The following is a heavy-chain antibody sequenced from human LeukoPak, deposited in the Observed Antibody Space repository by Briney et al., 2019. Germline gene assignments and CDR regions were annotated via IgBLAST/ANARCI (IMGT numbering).Heavy chain of an antibody. CDR1: GGSISSYY. V-gene: IGHV4-4*07. CDR3: ARDPLLSKLGAFDI. Sequence: SETLSLTCTVSGGSISSYYWSWIRQPAGKGLEWIGRIYTSGSTNYNPSLKSRVTMSVDTSKNQFSLKLSSATAADTAVYYCARDPLLSKLGAFDIWGQGTMVTVSS. CDR2: IYTSGST. D-gene: IGHD6-6*01. J-gene: IGHJ3*02.